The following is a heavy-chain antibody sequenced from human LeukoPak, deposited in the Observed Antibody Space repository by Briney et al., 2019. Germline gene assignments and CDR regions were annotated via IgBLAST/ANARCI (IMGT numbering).Heavy chain of an antibody. CDR1: GGSISSNNW. D-gene: IGHD2-15*01. V-gene: IGHV4-4*02. CDR3: ASRLEGSGGRFDY. Sequence: SETLSLTCAVSGGSISSNNWWSWVRQPPGKGLEWIGAIYHSGSTNYNPSLKSRVTTSVDKSKNQFSVKLTSVTAADTGVYYCASRLEGSGGRFDYWGQGTLVTVSS. CDR2: IYHSGST. J-gene: IGHJ4*02.